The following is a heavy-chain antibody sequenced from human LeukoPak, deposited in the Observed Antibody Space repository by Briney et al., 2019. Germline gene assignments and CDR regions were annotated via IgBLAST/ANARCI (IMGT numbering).Heavy chain of an antibody. CDR3: TTGGLLWFGELSYAFDI. CDR1: GFTFRSFA. J-gene: IGHJ3*02. CDR2: IKSKTDGGTT. Sequence: GGSLRLSCAASGFTFRSFAMSWLPQAPGKGLEGVGRIKSKTDGGTTDYAAPVKGRFTISREDSKNTLYLQVNSLKTEDTAVYYCTTGGLLWFGELSYAFDIWGQGTMVTVSS. D-gene: IGHD3-10*01. V-gene: IGHV3-15*01.